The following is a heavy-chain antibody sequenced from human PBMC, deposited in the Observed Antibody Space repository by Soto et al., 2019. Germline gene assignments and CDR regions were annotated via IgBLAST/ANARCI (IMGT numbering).Heavy chain of an antibody. CDR1: GFTFSDYY. CDR3: ARLYCSGGSCYRAYFDY. J-gene: IGHJ4*02. V-gene: IGHV3-11*01. CDR2: ISSSGSTI. D-gene: IGHD2-15*01. Sequence: LRLSCAASGFTFSDYYMSWIRQAPGKGLEWVSYISSSGSTIYYADSVKGRFTISRDNAKNSLYLQMNSLRAEDTAVYYCARLYCSGGSCYRAYFDYWGQGTLVTVSS.